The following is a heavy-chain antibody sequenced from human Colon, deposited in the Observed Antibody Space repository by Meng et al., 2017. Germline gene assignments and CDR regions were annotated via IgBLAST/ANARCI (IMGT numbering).Heavy chain of an antibody. D-gene: IGHD6-13*01. Sequence: GESLKISCASSGFTFATYGMNWVRQAPGKGLEWVSSIRGGSSDDTYYADSVQGRFAISRDNSKNTLYLQMASLRAEDTAVYYCAKKNTPSTSWFWFDYWGHGTLVTVSS. CDR2: IRGGSSDDT. J-gene: IGHJ4*01. V-gene: IGHV3-23*01. CDR1: GFTFATYG. CDR3: AKKNTPSTSWFWFDY.